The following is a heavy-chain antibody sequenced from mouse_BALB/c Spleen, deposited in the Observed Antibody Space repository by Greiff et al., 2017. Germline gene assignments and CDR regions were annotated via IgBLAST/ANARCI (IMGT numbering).Heavy chain of an antibody. CDR3: ARHDYDYDEVAY. J-gene: IGHJ3*01. CDR2: ISSGGGST. CDR1: GFAFSSYD. V-gene: IGHV5-12-1*01. Sequence: EVHLVESGGGLVKPGGSLKLSCAASGFAFSSYDMSWVRQTPEKRLEWVAYISSGGGSTYYPDTVKGRFTISRDNAKNTLYLQMSSLKSEDTAMYYCARHDYDYDEVAYWGQGTLVTVSA. D-gene: IGHD2-4*01.